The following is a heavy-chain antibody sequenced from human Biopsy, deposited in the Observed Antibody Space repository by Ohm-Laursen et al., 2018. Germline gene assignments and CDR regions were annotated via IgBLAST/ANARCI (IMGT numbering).Heavy chain of an antibody. CDR2: FSWHICSS. Sequence: SLRLSCTASGFTVSDYAMHWVWHAPGKGLGWVSGFSWHICSSGYADSVKGRFTISRDNAKKLLYLQMNRLRAEDTALYYCAKDVRVKVQLDGMDVWGQGTTVTVSS. CDR1: GFTVSDYA. V-gene: IGHV3-9*01. J-gene: IGHJ6*02. CDR3: AKDVRVKVQLDGMDV. D-gene: IGHD1-1*01.